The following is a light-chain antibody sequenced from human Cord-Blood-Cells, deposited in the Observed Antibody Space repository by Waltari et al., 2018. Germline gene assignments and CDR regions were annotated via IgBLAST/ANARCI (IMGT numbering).Light chain of an antibody. Sequence: QSALTQPASVSGSPGQSITISCTGTSSDVGGYTYVSWYQQHPGTAPKLMIYDVSNRPSGVSNRFSGSKSVNTASLTISGLQAEDDADYYCSSYTSSSTYVFGTGTKVTVL. CDR2: DVS. J-gene: IGLJ1*01. CDR3: SSYTSSSTYV. CDR1: SSDVGGYTY. V-gene: IGLV2-14*01.